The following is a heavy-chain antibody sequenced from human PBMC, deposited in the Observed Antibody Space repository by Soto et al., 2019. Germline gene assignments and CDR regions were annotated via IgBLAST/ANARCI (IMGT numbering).Heavy chain of an antibody. CDR3: ARAGGSPYYYYGMDV. CDR1: GYTFTSYA. V-gene: IGHV1-3*01. CDR2: INAGNGNT. J-gene: IGHJ6*02. Sequence: QVPLVQSGAEVKKPGASVKVSCKASGYTFTSYAMHWVRQAPGQRLEWMGWINAGNGNTKYSQKFQGRVTITRDTSASTAYMELSSLRSEDTAVYYCARAGGSPYYYYGMDVWGQGTTVTVSS. D-gene: IGHD1-26*01.